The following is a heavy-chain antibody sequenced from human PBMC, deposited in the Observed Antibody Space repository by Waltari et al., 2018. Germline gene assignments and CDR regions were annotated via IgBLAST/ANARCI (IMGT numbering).Heavy chain of an antibody. CDR2: IYTSGST. CDR1: GGSISSGSYY. Sequence: QVQLQESGPGLVKPSQTLSLTCTVSGGSISSGSYYWSWIRQPAGKGLEWIGRIYTSGSTNYNPSLKSRVTISVDTSKNQFSLKLSSVTAEDTAVYYCARRPDIVVVPADERAYYMDVWGKGTTVTVSS. CDR3: ARRPDIVVVPADERAYYMDV. J-gene: IGHJ6*03. V-gene: IGHV4-61*02. D-gene: IGHD2-2*01.